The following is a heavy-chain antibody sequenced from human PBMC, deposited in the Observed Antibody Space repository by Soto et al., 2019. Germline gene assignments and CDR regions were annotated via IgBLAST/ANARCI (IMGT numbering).Heavy chain of an antibody. J-gene: IGHJ6*02. CDR2: IKSKTDGGTT. CDR3: TTAPYSGYYYNMDV. V-gene: IGHV3-15*01. CDR1: GFTFSNAW. Sequence: PEGSLRLSCAASGFTFSNAWMNWVRQAPGKGLEWVGRIKSKTDGGTTDYAAPVRGRFTISRDDSKNTLYLQMNSLKSEDTAVYYCTTAPYSGYYYNMDVWGQGTTVTVSS. D-gene: IGHD1-26*01.